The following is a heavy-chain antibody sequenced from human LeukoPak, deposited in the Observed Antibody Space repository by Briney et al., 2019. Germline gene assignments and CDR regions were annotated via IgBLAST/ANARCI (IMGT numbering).Heavy chain of an antibody. CDR3: ARARGAVAGYFDY. Sequence: SETLSLTCAVHGGSFSGYYWSWIRQPPGKGLEWIGEINHSGSTNYNPSLKSRVTISVDTSMNQFSLKLSSVTAADTAVYYCARARGAVAGYFDYWGQETLVTVSS. J-gene: IGHJ4*02. D-gene: IGHD6-19*01. CDR1: GGSFSGYY. CDR2: INHSGST. V-gene: IGHV4-34*01.